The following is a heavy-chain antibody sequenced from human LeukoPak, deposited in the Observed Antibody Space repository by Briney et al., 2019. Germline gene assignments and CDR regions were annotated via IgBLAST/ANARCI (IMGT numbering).Heavy chain of an antibody. CDR1: GFTLSSYA. Sequence: GGSLRLSCAASGFTLSSYAMSWVRQAPGKGPEWVSAISGSGGSTYYADSVKGRFTISRDNSKNTLYLQMNSLRAEDTAVYYCAKAHGYSYGYAYYWGQGTLVTVSP. CDR2: ISGSGGST. J-gene: IGHJ4*02. V-gene: IGHV3-23*01. D-gene: IGHD5-18*01. CDR3: AKAHGYSYGYAYY.